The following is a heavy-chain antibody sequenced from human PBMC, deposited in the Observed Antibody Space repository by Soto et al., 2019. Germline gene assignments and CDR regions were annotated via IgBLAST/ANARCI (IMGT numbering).Heavy chain of an antibody. Sequence: QVQLVESGGGVVQPGRSLRLSCAASGFTFSSYAMHWVRQAPGKGLEWVAVISYDGSNKYYADSVKGRFTISRDNSKNTLYLQMNSLRAEDTAAYYCARRWDYGSGSYFDWFDPWGQGTLVTVSS. D-gene: IGHD3-10*01. CDR2: ISYDGSNK. CDR1: GFTFSSYA. J-gene: IGHJ5*02. V-gene: IGHV3-30-3*01. CDR3: ARRWDYGSGSYFDWFDP.